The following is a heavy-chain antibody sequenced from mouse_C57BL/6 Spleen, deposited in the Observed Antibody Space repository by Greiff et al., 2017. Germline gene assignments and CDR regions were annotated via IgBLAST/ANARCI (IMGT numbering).Heavy chain of an antibody. CDR3: ARWGGYGPPKYVDV. Sequence: QVQLQQPGTELVKPGASVKLSCKASGYTFTSYWMHWVKQRPGQGLEWLGNINTSNGGTNYNEKFKSKATLTVDKASSTAYMQLSSLTSEDSAVYYCARWGGYGPPKYVDVWGTGTTVTVSS. J-gene: IGHJ1*03. V-gene: IGHV1-53*01. CDR2: INTSNGGT. CDR1: GYTFTSYW. D-gene: IGHD2-10*02.